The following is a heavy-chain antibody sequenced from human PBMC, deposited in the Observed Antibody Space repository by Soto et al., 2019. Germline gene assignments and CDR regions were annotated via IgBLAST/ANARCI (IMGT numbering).Heavy chain of an antibody. CDR1: GFTFSNYG. CDR3: AKDHLTTTVTTVGY. Sequence: QVQLAESGGGAVQPGRSLRLSCAASGFTFSNYGMHWVRQAPGKGLEWVAVISYHGSDKYYADSVKGQFTISRDKSKNTLYLQMDSLRAEDTAVYYCAKDHLTTTVTTVGYWGQGTLVTVSS. V-gene: IGHV3-30*18. J-gene: IGHJ4*02. CDR2: ISYHGSDK. D-gene: IGHD4-17*01.